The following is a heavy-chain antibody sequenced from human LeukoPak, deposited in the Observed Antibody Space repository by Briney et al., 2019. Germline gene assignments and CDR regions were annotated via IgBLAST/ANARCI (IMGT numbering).Heavy chain of an antibody. CDR3: ASNVGYCSSTSCSDAFDI. CDR1: GFTFSSYE. J-gene: IGHJ3*02. D-gene: IGHD2-2*01. CDR2: ISSSGSTI. Sequence: GSLRLSCAASGFTFSSYEMNWVRQAPGKGLEWVSYISSSGSTIYYADSVEGRFTISRDNAKNSLYLQMNSLRAEDTAVYYCASNVGYCSSTSCSDAFDIWGQGTMVTVSS. V-gene: IGHV3-48*03.